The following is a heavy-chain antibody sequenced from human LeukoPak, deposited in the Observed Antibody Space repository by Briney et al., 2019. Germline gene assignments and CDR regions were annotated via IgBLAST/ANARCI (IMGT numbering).Heavy chain of an antibody. CDR1: GGSFSGYY. Sequence: SETLSLTCAVYGGSFSGYYWSWIRQPPGKGLEWIGEINHSGSTNYNPSLKSRVTISVDTSKNQFSLKLSSVTAADTAVYYCARGRYYDFWSGYPNWFDPWGQGTLVTVSS. J-gene: IGHJ5*02. V-gene: IGHV4-34*01. CDR2: INHSGST. D-gene: IGHD3-3*01. CDR3: ARGRYYDFWSGYPNWFDP.